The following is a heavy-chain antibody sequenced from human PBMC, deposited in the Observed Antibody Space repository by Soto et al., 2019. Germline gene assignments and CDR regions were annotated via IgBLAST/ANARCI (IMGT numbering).Heavy chain of an antibody. D-gene: IGHD1-1*01. J-gene: IGHJ5*01. CDR1: GFTFSTYT. CDR3: ARDPKTSGGQHWAFNDFDS. Sequence: GGSLRLSCAASGFTFSTYTLSWGRQGLVEGLVWVSSIISNSTYRFFAYSVKGRFTIPRDNSKSMLYLQVDSLRPEDVAVYYCARDPKTSGGQHWAFNDFDSWGQGTLVTVSS. V-gene: IGHV3-21*01. CDR2: IISNSTYR.